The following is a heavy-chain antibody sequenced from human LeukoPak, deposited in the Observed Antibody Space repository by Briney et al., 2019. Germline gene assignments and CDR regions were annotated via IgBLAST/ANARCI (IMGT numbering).Heavy chain of an antibody. D-gene: IGHD4/OR15-4a*01. V-gene: IGHV3-53*01. CDR2: YSDNT. CDR3: ARRAGAYPHPYDY. J-gene: IGHJ4*02. Sequence: PGGSLRLSCTVSGFTVSSNSMSWVRQAPGKGLEWVSFYSDNTHYSDSVKGRFTISRDNSKNTLYLQMNSLRAEDTAVYYCARRAGAYPHPYDYWGQGTLVTVSS. CDR1: GFTVSSNS.